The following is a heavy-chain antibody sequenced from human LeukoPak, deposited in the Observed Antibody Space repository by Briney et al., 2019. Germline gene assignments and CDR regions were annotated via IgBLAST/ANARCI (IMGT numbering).Heavy chain of an antibody. Sequence: ASVKVSFKASGYTFTGSYIHWVRQAPGQGLEWMGWINPNSGGTSSAQKFQGRVTMTRDTSVSTAYMELSGLRSDDTALYYCARETGYCSGGRCYFIYWGQGTLVTVSS. D-gene: IGHD2-15*01. CDR3: ARETGYCSGGRCYFIY. V-gene: IGHV1-2*02. J-gene: IGHJ4*02. CDR1: GYTFTGSY. CDR2: INPNSGGT.